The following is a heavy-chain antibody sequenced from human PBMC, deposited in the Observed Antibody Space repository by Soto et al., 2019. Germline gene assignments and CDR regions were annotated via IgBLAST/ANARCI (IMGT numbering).Heavy chain of an antibody. CDR2: IYYSGST. CDR1: GGSISSGGYY. V-gene: IGHV4-31*02. Sequence: PSETLSLTLTVSGGSISSGGYYWSWIRQHPGKGLEWIGYIYYSGSTYYNPSLKSRVTISADTSKNQFSLKVSSVTAADTAVYYCARALDIVATALDYWGQGTLVTVSS. J-gene: IGHJ4*02. CDR3: ARALDIVATALDY. D-gene: IGHD5-12*01.